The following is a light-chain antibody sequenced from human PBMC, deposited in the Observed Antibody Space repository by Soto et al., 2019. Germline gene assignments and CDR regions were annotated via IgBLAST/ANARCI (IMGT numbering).Light chain of an antibody. V-gene: IGKV1-5*03. Sequence: DITMTQSPSTLSASVGDRVTITCRASQSIGRFLAWYQHQPGRAPNLLIHKASHLESGVPSRFSGSGSGTEFTLTISSLQPGDFATYYCQHYNSYPWTFGQGTKVDIK. CDR3: QHYNSYPWT. CDR2: KAS. CDR1: QSIGRF. J-gene: IGKJ1*01.